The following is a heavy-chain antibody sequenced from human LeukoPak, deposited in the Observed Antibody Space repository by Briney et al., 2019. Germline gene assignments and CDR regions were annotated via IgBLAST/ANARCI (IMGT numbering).Heavy chain of an antibody. J-gene: IGHJ4*02. CDR1: GDSVSSNSAA. Sequence: SRTFSLTCAISGDSVSSNSAAWNWIRQSPSRGLEWLGRTYYRSKWSNDYAVSVKSRVIINTDTSKNQFSLQLNSVTPEDTAVYYCARRRGTAQAFDYWGQGALVTVSS. V-gene: IGHV6-1*01. D-gene: IGHD6-13*01. CDR2: TYYRSKWSN. CDR3: ARRRGTAQAFDY.